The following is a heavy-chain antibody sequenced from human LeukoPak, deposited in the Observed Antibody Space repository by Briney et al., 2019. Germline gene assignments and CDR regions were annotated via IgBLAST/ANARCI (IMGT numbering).Heavy chain of an antibody. CDR1: GGSISGSGYF. J-gene: IGHJ6*02. CDR2: IYYSGST. CDR3: AREQRLGFYYGMDV. D-gene: IGHD3-22*01. Sequence: SETLSLTCAVSGGSISGSGYFWGWIRQPPGKGLEWIVSIYYSGSTYYNATLKSRVTISVDTSKNQFSLKLSSVTAADTAVYYCAREQRLGFYYGMDVWGQGTTVTVSS. V-gene: IGHV4-39*02.